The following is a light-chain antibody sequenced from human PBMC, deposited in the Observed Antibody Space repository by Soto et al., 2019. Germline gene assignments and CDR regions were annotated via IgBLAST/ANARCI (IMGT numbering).Light chain of an antibody. CDR1: QSVSSNY. CDR3: QQYGSSPIT. V-gene: IGKV3-20*01. CDR2: GAS. Sequence: EIVLTQSPGTLSLSPGERATLSCRASQSVSSNYLAWYQQKPGQAPRLLIYGASSRATGIPDRLSGSGSGTDFTLTINRLEPEDFAVYYCQQYGSSPITFGQGTRLENK. J-gene: IGKJ5*01.